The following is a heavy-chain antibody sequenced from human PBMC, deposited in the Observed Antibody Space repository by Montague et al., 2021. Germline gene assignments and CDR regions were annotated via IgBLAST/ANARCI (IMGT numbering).Heavy chain of an antibody. CDR1: GFTFSSYA. D-gene: IGHD6-19*01. V-gene: IGHV3-30-3*01. CDR2: ISYDGSNK. J-gene: IGHJ1*01. CDR3: ARSLTSGLLAEYSQH. Sequence: SLRLSCAASGFTFSSYAMHWVRQAPGKGLEWVAVISYDGSNKYYADSVKGRFTISRDNSKNTLYLQMNSLRAEDTAVYYCARSLTSGLLAEYSQHWGQGTLVTVSS.